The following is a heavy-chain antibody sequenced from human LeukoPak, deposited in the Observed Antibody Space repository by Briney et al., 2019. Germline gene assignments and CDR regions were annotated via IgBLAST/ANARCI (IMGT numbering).Heavy chain of an antibody. V-gene: IGHV6-1*01. CDR2: TYYRSKWYN. CDR3: ARARIVRGYYYYYYMDV. D-gene: IGHD1-26*01. CDR1: GDSVSSNSAA. J-gene: IGHJ6*03. Sequence: SQTLSLTCAISGDSVSSNSAAWNWIRQSPSRGLEWLGRTYYRSKWYNDYAVSVKSRITINPDTSKNQFSLQLNSVTPEDTAVYYCARARIVRGYYYYYYMDVWGKGTTVTVSS.